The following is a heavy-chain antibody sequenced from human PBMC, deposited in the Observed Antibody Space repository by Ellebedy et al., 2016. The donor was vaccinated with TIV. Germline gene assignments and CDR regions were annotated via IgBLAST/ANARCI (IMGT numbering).Heavy chain of an antibody. Sequence: GESLKISCAASGFIFSDYYMSWIRQAPGKGLECVAYISSSGGTNYYADSVQGRFTISRDHALNSLHLQINSLRAEDTAVYYCTREYGSGSYSWFDSWGQGTLVTVSS. D-gene: IGHD3-10*01. J-gene: IGHJ5*01. CDR1: GFIFSDYY. CDR2: ISSSGGTN. V-gene: IGHV3-11*04. CDR3: TREYGSGSYSWFDS.